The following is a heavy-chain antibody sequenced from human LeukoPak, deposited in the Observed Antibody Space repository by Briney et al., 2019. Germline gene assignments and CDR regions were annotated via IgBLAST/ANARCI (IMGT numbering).Heavy chain of an antibody. D-gene: IGHD3-3*01. J-gene: IGHJ5*02. V-gene: IGHV3-48*01. CDR2: ISSSSSTI. Sequence: RPGGSLRLSCAASGFTFGSFSMNWVRQAPGKGLECISYISSSSSTIYYADSVRGRFTISRDNAKNSLYLQMNSLRAEDTAVYYCARGLFGVVIHNWLDPWGQGTLVTVSS. CDR3: ARGLFGVVIHNWLDP. CDR1: GFTFGSFS.